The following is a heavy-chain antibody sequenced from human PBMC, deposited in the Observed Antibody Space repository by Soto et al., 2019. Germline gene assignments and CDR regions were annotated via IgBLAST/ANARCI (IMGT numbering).Heavy chain of an antibody. Sequence: ETLSLTCTVSGGSISSYYWSWIRQPPGKGLEWIGYIYYSGSTNYNPSLKSRVTISVDTSKNQFSLKLSSVTAADTAVYYCARLVWSYGTWFDPWGQGTRVTVSS. D-gene: IGHD5-18*01. CDR1: GGSISSYY. CDR3: ARLVWSYGTWFDP. CDR2: IYYSGST. V-gene: IGHV4-59*08. J-gene: IGHJ5*02.